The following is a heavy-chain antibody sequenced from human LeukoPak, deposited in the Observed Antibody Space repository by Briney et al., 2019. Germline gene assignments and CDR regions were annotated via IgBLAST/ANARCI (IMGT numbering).Heavy chain of an antibody. V-gene: IGHV3-30*18. CDR3: AKGPLRGTAAAIDY. CDR2: ISYDGRNK. CDR1: GFTFNNYG. J-gene: IGHJ4*02. Sequence: GRSLRLSCAASGFTFNNYGMHWVRQAPGKGLEWVAVISYDGRNKHYPDSVKGRFTISRDISTDTLWLQMDSLRTEDTAVYYCAKGPLRGTAAAIDYWGQGTLVTVSS. D-gene: IGHD2-2*01.